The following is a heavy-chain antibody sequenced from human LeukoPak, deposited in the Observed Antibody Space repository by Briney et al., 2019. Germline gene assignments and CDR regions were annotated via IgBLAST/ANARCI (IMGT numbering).Heavy chain of an antibody. Sequence: PGGSLRLSCAASGFTFSSYAMHWVRQAPGKGLEWVAVISYDGSNKYYADSVKGRFTISRDNSKNTLYLQMNSLRAEDTAVYYCAKSTGGYYDSSGYYYRLGYFDYWGQGTLVTVSS. V-gene: IGHV3-30-3*02. CDR2: ISYDGSNK. D-gene: IGHD3-22*01. CDR1: GFTFSSYA. J-gene: IGHJ4*02. CDR3: AKSTGGYYDSSGYYYRLGYFDY.